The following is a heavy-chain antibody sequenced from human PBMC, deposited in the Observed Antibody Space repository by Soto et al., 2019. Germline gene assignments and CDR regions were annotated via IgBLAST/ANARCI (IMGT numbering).Heavy chain of an antibody. CDR1: GFTVSSND. CDR3: ARDRVGSYYFDY. D-gene: IGHD1-26*01. Sequence: EVQLVETGGGLIQPGGSLRLSCAASGFTVSSNDMSWVRQAPGQGLEWVSVIYSGGSTYYADSVKGRFTISRDNSKNTLYLQMNSLRAEDTAVYYCARDRVGSYYFDYWGQGTLVTVSS. J-gene: IGHJ4*02. CDR2: IYSGGST. V-gene: IGHV3-53*02.